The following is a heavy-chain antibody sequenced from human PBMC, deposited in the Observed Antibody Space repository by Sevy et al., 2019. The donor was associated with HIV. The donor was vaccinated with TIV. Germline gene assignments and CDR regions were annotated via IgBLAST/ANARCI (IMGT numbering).Heavy chain of an antibody. CDR2: LKNKARGGTL. CDR1: GFSFGDYA. Sequence: GESLKISCTASGFSFGDYAMNWVRQAPGKGLEWVAFLKNKARGGTLDHAASVKGRFTISRDDSKSIVYLQMNDLRTEDTGRYYCTRGKGAQSIFDYWGQGALVTVSS. J-gene: IGHJ4*02. CDR3: TRGKGAQSIFDY. D-gene: IGHD3-16*01. V-gene: IGHV3-49*04.